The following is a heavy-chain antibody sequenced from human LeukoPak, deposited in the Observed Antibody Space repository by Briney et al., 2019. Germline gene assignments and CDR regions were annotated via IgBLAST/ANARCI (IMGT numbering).Heavy chain of an antibody. D-gene: IGHD1-7*01. CDR3: ARETGTTDPPFDY. CDR1: GYTFTSYY. J-gene: IGHJ4*02. CDR2: INPSGGST. V-gene: IGHV1-46*01. Sequence: ASVKVSCKASGYTFTSYYMHWVRQAPGQGLEWMGIINPSGGSTSYAQKLQGRVTMTTDTSTRTAYMELRSLRSDDTAVYYCARETGTTDPPFDYWGQGTLVTVSS.